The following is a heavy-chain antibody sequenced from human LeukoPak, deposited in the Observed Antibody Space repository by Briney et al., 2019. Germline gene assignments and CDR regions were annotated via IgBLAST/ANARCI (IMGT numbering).Heavy chain of an antibody. Sequence: ASLKVSCKASGYTFTSYGISWVRQAPGQGLEWMGWISAYNGNTNYAQKLQGRVTMTTDTSTSTAYMELRSLRSDDSAVYYCARDLCSSTSCYEAYWFDPWGQGTLVTVSS. D-gene: IGHD2-2*01. V-gene: IGHV1-18*01. J-gene: IGHJ5*02. CDR1: GYTFTSYG. CDR2: ISAYNGNT. CDR3: ARDLCSSTSCYEAYWFDP.